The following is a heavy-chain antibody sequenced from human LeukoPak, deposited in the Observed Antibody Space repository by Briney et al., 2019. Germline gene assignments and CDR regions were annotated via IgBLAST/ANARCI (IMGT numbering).Heavy chain of an antibody. J-gene: IGHJ5*02. CDR1: GASINSYR. CDR2: IYYSGST. CDR3: ASRTYGDDGAHVHCFDP. Sequence: SETLSLTCTVSGASINSYRWNWIRQPPGKGLEWIGYIYYSGSTNYNPSLKSRVTISVDTSKNQFSLTLSSVTAADTAVYYCASRTYGDDGAHVHCFDPWGQGTLVTVSS. V-gene: IGHV4-59*08. D-gene: IGHD4-17*01.